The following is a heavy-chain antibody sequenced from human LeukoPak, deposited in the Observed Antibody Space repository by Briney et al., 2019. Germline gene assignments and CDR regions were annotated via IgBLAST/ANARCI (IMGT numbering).Heavy chain of an antibody. J-gene: IGHJ4*02. V-gene: IGHV3-21*01. CDR3: ATGYSYGLDN. D-gene: IGHD5-18*01. Sequence: PGGSLRLSCVASGFTFSTYEMNWVRQAPGKGLEWVSSSSSSGYIYYADSVKGRFTISRDNAKNSLYLRMNSLRAEDTAVYYCATGYSYGLDNWGQGTLVTVSS. CDR1: GFTFSTYE. CDR2: SSSSGYI.